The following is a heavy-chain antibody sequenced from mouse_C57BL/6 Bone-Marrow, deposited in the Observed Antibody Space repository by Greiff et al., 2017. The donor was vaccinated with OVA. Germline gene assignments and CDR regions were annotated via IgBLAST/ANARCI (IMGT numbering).Heavy chain of an antibody. V-gene: IGHV1-69*01. CDR2: IDPSDSYT. CDR1: GYTFTSYW. CDR3: SRWYYAVDY. J-gene: IGHJ4*01. Sequence: VQLQQPGAELVMPGASVKLSCKASGYTFTSYWMHWVKQRPGQGLEWIGEIDPSDSYTNYNQKFKGKSTLTVDKSSSTAYMQLSSLTSEDSAVYYCSRWYYAVDYWGQGTSVTVSS.